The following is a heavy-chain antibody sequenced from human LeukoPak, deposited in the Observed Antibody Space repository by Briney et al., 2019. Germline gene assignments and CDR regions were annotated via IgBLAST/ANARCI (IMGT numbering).Heavy chain of an antibody. V-gene: IGHV3-43*02. CDR2: ISGDGGGT. J-gene: IGHJ4*02. CDR1: GFTFSSYW. CDR3: ARESESSGWYDY. Sequence: GGSLRLSCAASGFTFSSYWMHWVRQAPGKGLEWVSLISGDGGGTFYADSVKGRFTISRDNSKNSLYLQMNSLRSDDTALYYCARESESSGWYDYWGQGTLVTVSS. D-gene: IGHD6-19*01.